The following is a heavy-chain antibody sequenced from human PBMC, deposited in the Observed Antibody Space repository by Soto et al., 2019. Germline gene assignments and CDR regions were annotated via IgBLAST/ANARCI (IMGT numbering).Heavy chain of an antibody. J-gene: IGHJ4*02. V-gene: IGHV4-4*08. CDR1: GGSMGTYY. Sequence: PSETLSLTCAASGGSMGTYYWNWFRQPPGKGLEWIGYIYASGSTNYSPSLKSRVTISIDTSKNQFSLKLSSVTAADTAVYYCARGGWRQIDYWGQGTLVTVSS. CDR2: IYASGST. CDR3: ARGGWRQIDY. D-gene: IGHD3-3*01.